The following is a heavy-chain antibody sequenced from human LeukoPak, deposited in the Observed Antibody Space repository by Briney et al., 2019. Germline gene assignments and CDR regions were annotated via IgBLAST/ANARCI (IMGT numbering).Heavy chain of an antibody. Sequence: ASVKVSCKASGYTFTGYYMHWVRQAPGQGLEWMGRINPNRGGTNYAQKFQGRVTMTRDTSISTAYMELSRLRSDDTAVYYCTQYYYDSSGLRWFDPWGQGTLVTVSS. CDR3: TQYYYDSSGLRWFDP. CDR2: INPNRGGT. J-gene: IGHJ5*02. V-gene: IGHV1-2*06. CDR1: GYTFTGYY. D-gene: IGHD3-22*01.